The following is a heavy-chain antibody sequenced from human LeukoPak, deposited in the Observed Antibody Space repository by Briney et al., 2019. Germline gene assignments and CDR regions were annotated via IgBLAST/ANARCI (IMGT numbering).Heavy chain of an antibody. Sequence: GGSLRLSCAASGFTVSSNYMSWVRQAPGKGLEWVSVIYSGGSTYYADSVKGRFTISRDNSKNTLYLQMNSLRAEDTAVYYCARDPPNIHDYGDQHGDYWGQGTLVTVSS. CDR1: GFTVSSNY. J-gene: IGHJ4*02. CDR3: ARDPPNIHDYGDQHGDY. D-gene: IGHD4-17*01. V-gene: IGHV3-53*01. CDR2: IYSGGST.